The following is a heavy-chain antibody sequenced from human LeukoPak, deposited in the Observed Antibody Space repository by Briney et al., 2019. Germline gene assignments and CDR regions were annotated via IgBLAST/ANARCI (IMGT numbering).Heavy chain of an antibody. D-gene: IGHD1-26*01. J-gene: IGHJ4*02. CDR1: GYTFTGYY. CDR3: AREVGATYRGFDY. Sequence: ASVKVSCKAAGYTFTGYYMHWVRQAPGQGLEWMGWINPNSGGTNYAQKFQGRGTMTRDTSISTAYMELSRLRSDDTAVYYCAREVGATYRGFDYWGQGTLVTVSS. CDR2: INPNSGGT. V-gene: IGHV1-2*02.